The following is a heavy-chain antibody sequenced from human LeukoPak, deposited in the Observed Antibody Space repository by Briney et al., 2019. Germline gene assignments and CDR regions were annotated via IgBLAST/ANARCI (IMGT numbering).Heavy chain of an antibody. V-gene: IGHV4-59*01. D-gene: IGHD3-22*01. CDR3: ARSITMIVVAPAL. J-gene: IGHJ4*02. CDR1: GGSISSYY. Sequence: SETLSLTCTVSGGSISSYYWSWIRQPPGKGLEWIGYIYYSGSTNYNPSLKSRVTISVDTSKNQFSLKLSSVTAADTAVYYCARSITMIVVAPALWGQGTLVTVSS. CDR2: IYYSGST.